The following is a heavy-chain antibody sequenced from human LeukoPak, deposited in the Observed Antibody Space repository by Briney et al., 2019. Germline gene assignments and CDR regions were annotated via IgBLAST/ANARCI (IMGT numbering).Heavy chain of an antibody. Sequence: SVKVSCKASGGTFSSYAISWVRQAPGQGLEWMGGIIPTLGTANYAQKFQGRVTITADESTSTAYMGLSSLRPEDTAVYYCAREGGTMVRGVINAFDIWGQGTMVTVSS. D-gene: IGHD3-10*01. J-gene: IGHJ3*02. V-gene: IGHV1-69*13. CDR3: AREGGTMVRGVINAFDI. CDR2: IIPTLGTA. CDR1: GGTFSSYA.